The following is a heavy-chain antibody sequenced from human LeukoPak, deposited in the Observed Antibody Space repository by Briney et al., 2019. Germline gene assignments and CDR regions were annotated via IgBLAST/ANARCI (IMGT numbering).Heavy chain of an antibody. CDR3: ARDRDGSGSYYTQYWYFDL. Sequence: SETLSLTCTVPGGSISSYYWSWIRQPAGKGLEWIGRMYTSGSTNYNPSLKSRVTMSVDTSKNQFPLKLSSVTAADTAVYYCARDRDGSGSYYTQYWYFDLWGRGTLVTVSS. V-gene: IGHV4-4*07. D-gene: IGHD3-10*01. CDR1: GGSISSYY. J-gene: IGHJ2*01. CDR2: MYTSGST.